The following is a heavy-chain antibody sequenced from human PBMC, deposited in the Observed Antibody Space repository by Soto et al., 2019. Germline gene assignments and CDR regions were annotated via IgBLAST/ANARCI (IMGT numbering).Heavy chain of an antibody. CDR1: GDSISSGDYY. D-gene: IGHD6-13*01. V-gene: IGHV4-30-4*01. CDR3: ARDFKRYCSTPGPLEY. J-gene: IGHJ4*02. CDR2: IYYSGNT. Sequence: QVQLRESGPGLVKPSQTLSLTCTVSGDSISSGDYYWSWIRQPPGKGLEWIGCIYYSGNTYYNPSLERRFSISVDTCKTQFSLQLSSVTVADPAVYYCARDFKRYCSTPGPLEYWGLGNLVTVSS.